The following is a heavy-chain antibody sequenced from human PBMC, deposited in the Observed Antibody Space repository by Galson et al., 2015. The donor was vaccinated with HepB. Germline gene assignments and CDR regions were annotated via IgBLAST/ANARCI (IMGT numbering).Heavy chain of an antibody. V-gene: IGHV3-9*01. CDR2: ISWNSGII. J-gene: IGHJ3*02. CDR3: AKDQNYNPGRGPHAFDI. D-gene: IGHD1-14*01. CDR1: GFTFDDYA. Sequence: SLRLSCAASGFTFDDYAMHWVRQAPGKGLEWVSGISWNSGIIVYADSVKGRFTISRDNAKNSLCLQMNSLRAEDTAIYYCAKDQNYNPGRGPHAFDIWGQGTMVTVSS.